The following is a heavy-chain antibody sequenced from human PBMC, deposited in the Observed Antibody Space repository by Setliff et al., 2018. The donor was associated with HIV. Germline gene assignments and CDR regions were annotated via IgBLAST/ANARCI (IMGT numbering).Heavy chain of an antibody. CDR1: GFPFSAYI. CDR2: ISGSSTTI. V-gene: IGHV3-48*01. Sequence: LRLSCAASGFPFSAYIMNWVRQAPGKGLEWISYISGSSTTIYYADSVKGRFIISRDNPKNTVSLQLNSLRIEDTAVYYCARDFSWATDYWGQGTLVTVSS. D-gene: IGHD2-15*01. J-gene: IGHJ4*02. CDR3: ARDFSWATDY.